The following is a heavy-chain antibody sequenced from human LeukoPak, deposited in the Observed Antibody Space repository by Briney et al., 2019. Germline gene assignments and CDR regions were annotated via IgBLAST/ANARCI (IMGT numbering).Heavy chain of an antibody. CDR1: GGSFSGY. CDR2: INHSGTT. J-gene: IGHJ5*02. CDR3: ARHGTDYDSSGYYYS. Sequence: SETLSLTCAVYGGSFSGYWSWIRQPPGKGLEWIGEINHSGTTKYNPSLKSRVTISVDTSKKQLSLNLSSVTAADTAVYYCARHGTDYDSSGYYYSWXQGTLXTVSX. D-gene: IGHD3-22*01. V-gene: IGHV4-34*01.